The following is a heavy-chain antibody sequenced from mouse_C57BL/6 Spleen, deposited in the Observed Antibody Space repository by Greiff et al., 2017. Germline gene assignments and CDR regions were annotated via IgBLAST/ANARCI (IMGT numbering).Heavy chain of an antibody. J-gene: IGHJ1*03. CDR1: GYAFSSSW. V-gene: IGHV1-82*01. Sequence: VQLQQSGPELVKPGASVKISCKASGYAFSSSWMNWVKQRPGKGLEWIGRIYPGDGDTNYNGKFKGKATLTADKSSSTAYMQLSSLTSEDSAVYCCARWGYGNARYWYFDVWGTGTTVTVSS. CDR3: ARWGYGNARYWYFDV. CDR2: IYPGDGDT. D-gene: IGHD2-10*02.